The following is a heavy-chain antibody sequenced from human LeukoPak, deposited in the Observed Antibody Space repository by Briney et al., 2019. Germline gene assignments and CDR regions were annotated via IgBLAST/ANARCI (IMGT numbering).Heavy chain of an antibody. CDR2: IDPSDSYT. CDR3: ASAPPLGPKDDYGSARGAFDI. CDR1: GYSFTSYW. Sequence: GESLRISCKGSGYSFTSYWFSWVRQMPGRGLEWMGRIDPSDSYTNYCPSFQGHVTISADKSISTAYLQWSSLKASDTAMYYWASAPPLGPKDDYGSARGAFDIWGQGTMVTVSS. V-gene: IGHV5-10-1*01. J-gene: IGHJ3*02. D-gene: IGHD3-10*01.